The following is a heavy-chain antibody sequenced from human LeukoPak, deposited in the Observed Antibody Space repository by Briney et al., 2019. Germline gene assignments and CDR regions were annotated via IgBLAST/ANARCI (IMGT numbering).Heavy chain of an antibody. Sequence: GGSLRLSCAASGFTFSSYAMSWVRQALGKGLEWVSAISGSGGSTYYADSVKGRFTISRDNSKNTLYLQMNSLRAEDTAVYYCAKDPGTYYYGSGSPWGQGTLVTVSS. D-gene: IGHD3-10*01. CDR3: AKDPGTYYYGSGSP. J-gene: IGHJ4*02. CDR2: ISGSGGST. CDR1: GFTFSSYA. V-gene: IGHV3-23*01.